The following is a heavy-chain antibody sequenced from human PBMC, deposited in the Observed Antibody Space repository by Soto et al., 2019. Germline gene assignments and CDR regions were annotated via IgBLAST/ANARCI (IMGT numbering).Heavy chain of an antibody. CDR2: TYYRSKWYN. D-gene: IGHD3-10*01. CDR1: GDSVSSNSAA. V-gene: IGHV6-1*01. Sequence: SQTLSLTCAISGDSVSSNSAAWNWIRQSPSRGLEWLGRTYYRSKWYNDYAVSVKSRITINPDTSKNQFSLQLNSVTPEDTAVYYCARAPGVTMVRGVIIPWAYYYYGMDVWGQGTKVTVYS. CDR3: ARAPGVTMVRGVIIPWAYYYYGMDV. J-gene: IGHJ6*02.